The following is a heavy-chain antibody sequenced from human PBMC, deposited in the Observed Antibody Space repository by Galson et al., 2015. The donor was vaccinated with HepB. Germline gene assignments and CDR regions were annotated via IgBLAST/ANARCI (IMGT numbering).Heavy chain of an antibody. V-gene: IGHV4-39*01. Sequence: SETLSLTCTVSGGSISSSSYYWGWIRQPPGKGLEWIGSIYYSGSTYYNPSLKSRVTISVDTSKNQFSLKLSSVTAADTAVYYCAEDSSGYYHHDAFDIWGQGTMVTVSS. CDR3: AEDSSGYYHHDAFDI. D-gene: IGHD3-22*01. CDR1: GGSISSSSYY. J-gene: IGHJ3*02. CDR2: IYYSGST.